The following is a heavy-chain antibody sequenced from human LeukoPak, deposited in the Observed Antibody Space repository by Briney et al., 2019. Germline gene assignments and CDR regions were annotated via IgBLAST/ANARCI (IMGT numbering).Heavy chain of an antibody. D-gene: IGHD3-10*01. J-gene: IGHJ5*02. CDR2: IYHSGST. CDR1: GYSMSSGYY. Sequence: SETLSLTCAVSGYSMSSGYYWGWIRQPPGKGLEWIGSIYHSGSTYYNPSLKSRVTISVDRSKTQFSLKMSSVTAADTAVYYCARGTLGGSGSYYSATNWFDPWGQGTLVTVSS. CDR3: ARGTLGGSGSYYSATNWFDP. V-gene: IGHV4-38-2*01.